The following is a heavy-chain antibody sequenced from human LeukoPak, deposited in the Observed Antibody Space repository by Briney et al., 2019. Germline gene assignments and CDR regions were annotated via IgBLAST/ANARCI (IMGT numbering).Heavy chain of an antibody. J-gene: IGHJ4*02. CDR1: GFTFSSQA. Sequence: GGSLRLSCAVSGFTFSSQAMSWVRQAPGKGLEWLSGISESGDATFHTDSVKGRFTIPRDNSKNTLYLQMDSLRAEDTAVYYCAKDPEFWGQGTLVTVSS. D-gene: IGHD3-10*01. CDR3: AKDPEF. V-gene: IGHV3-23*01. CDR2: ISESGDAT.